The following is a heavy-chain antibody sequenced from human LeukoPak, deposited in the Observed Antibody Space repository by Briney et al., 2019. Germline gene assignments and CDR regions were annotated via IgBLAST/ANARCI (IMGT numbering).Heavy chain of an antibody. CDR2: INPNSGGT. CDR1: GYTFTGYY. V-gene: IGHV1-2*02. D-gene: IGHD2-2*01. J-gene: IGHJ4*02. CDR3: ARDPSIVVVPAAIDY. Sequence: GASVKVSCKASGYTFTGYYMHWVRQAPGPGLEWMGWINPNSGGTNYAQKFQGRVTMTRDTSISTAYMELSRLRSDDTAVYYCARDPSIVVVPAAIDYWGQGTLVTVSS.